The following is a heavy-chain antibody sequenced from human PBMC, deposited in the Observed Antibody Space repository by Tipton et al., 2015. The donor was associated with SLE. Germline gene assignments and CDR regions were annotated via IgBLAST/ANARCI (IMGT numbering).Heavy chain of an antibody. D-gene: IGHD2-15*01. V-gene: IGHV4-59*01. CDR1: GGSISSYY. CDR2: IFYSGIT. Sequence: TLSLTCTVSGGSISSYYWSWIRQSPGKGLEWIGNIFYSGITNDNPSLKSRITISVDSFKNQFSLRLNSVTAADTAIYYCAREEGSGGGILDYWGQGILVTVSP. CDR3: AREEGSGGGILDY. J-gene: IGHJ4*02.